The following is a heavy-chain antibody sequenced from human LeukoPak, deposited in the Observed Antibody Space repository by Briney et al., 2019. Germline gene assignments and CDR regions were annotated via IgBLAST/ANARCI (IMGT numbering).Heavy chain of an antibody. Sequence: GESLKISCKGSGYSFTSYWIGWVRQMPGKGLEWMGIIYPGDSDTRYSPSFQGQVTISADKFISTAYLQWGSLKASDTAMYYCARQGGSARNGFDPWGQGTLVTVSS. CDR3: ARQGGSARNGFDP. J-gene: IGHJ5*02. CDR2: IYPGDSDT. CDR1: GYSFTSYW. D-gene: IGHD3-10*01. V-gene: IGHV5-51*01.